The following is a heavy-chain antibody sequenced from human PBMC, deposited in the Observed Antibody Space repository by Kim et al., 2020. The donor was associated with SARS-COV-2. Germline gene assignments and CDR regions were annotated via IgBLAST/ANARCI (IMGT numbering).Heavy chain of an antibody. Sequence: SETLSLTCTVSGGSISSSSYYWGWIRQPPGKGREWIGSIYYSGSTYYNPSLKSRVTISVDTSKNQFSLKLSSVTAADTAVFYCARAHSSGWSDPSYYFDYWGLGTLVTVSS. CDR3: ARAHSSGWSDPSYYFDY. CDR2: IYYSGST. V-gene: IGHV4-39*01. CDR1: GGSISSSSYY. D-gene: IGHD6-19*01. J-gene: IGHJ4*02.